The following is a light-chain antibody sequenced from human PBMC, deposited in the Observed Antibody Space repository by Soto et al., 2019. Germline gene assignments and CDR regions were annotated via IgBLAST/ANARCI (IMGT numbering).Light chain of an antibody. CDR2: SDN. CDR1: RSNIGSNT. CDR3: ATWDYSLNGVV. Sequence: QPVLTQPPSESGTPGQRVTISCSGSRSNIGSNTVNWYQHVPGTAPKLLISSDNQRPSGLPDRFSGSKSGTSASLAISGLQSADEADYYCATWDYSLNGVVFGGGTQLTVL. J-gene: IGLJ2*01. V-gene: IGLV1-44*01.